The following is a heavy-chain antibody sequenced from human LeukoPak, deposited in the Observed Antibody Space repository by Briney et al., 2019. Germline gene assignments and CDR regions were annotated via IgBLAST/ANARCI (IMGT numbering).Heavy chain of an antibody. J-gene: IGHJ5*02. V-gene: IGHV3-9*01. CDR1: GFTFDDYA. D-gene: IGHD1-1*01. CDR2: ISWNSGSI. Sequence: PGGSLRLSCAASGFTFDDYAMHWVRQAPGKGLEWVSGISWNSGSIGYADSVKGRFTISRDNAKNSLNLQMNSLRAEDTALYYCAKALSRNWTIRIWFDPWGQGTLVTVSS. CDR3: AKALSRNWTIRIWFDP.